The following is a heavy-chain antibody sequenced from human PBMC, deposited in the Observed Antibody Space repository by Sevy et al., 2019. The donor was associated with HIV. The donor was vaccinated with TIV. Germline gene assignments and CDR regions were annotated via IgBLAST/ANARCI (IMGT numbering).Heavy chain of an antibody. CDR2: IQYDGSNK. J-gene: IGHJ4*02. D-gene: IGHD2-21*01. Sequence: GGSLRLSCAAPGFSFRSYGMHWVRQAPGKGLEWMSYIQYDGSNKDYADSVKGRFTISRDNSKNTLYLQMNRLRVEDTAVFYCVKEGGGEGGDHWGQGTLVTVSS. CDR3: VKEGGGEGGDH. V-gene: IGHV3-30*02. CDR1: GFSFRSYG.